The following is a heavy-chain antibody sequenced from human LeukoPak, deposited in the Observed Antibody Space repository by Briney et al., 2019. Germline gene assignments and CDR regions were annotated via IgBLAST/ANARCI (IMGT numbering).Heavy chain of an antibody. CDR3: AREDLLRFLVDY. Sequence: APVKVSCKASGYTFTGYYMHWVRQAPGQGLEWMGWINPNSGGTNYAQKFQGRVTMTRDTSISTAYMELSRLRSDDTAVYYCAREDLLRFLVDYWGQGTLVTVSS. D-gene: IGHD3-3*01. CDR2: INPNSGGT. J-gene: IGHJ4*02. V-gene: IGHV1-2*02. CDR1: GYTFTGYY.